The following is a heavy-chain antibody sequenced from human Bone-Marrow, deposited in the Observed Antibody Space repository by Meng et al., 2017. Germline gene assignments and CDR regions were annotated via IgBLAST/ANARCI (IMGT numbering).Heavy chain of an antibody. D-gene: IGHD3-22*01. Sequence: GESLKISCAASGFTFSSYSMNWVRQAPGKGLEWVSSISSSSSYIYYADSVKGRFTISRDNAKNSLYLQMNSLRAEDTAVYYCARDSYYDSSGYYFMVSDYWGQGTLVTVSS. J-gene: IGHJ4*02. CDR1: GFTFSSYS. V-gene: IGHV3-21*01. CDR2: ISSSSSYI. CDR3: ARDSYYDSSGYYFMVSDY.